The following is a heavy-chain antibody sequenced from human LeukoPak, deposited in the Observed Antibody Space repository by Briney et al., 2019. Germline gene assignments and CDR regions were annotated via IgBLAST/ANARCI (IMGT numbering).Heavy chain of an antibody. CDR1: GFTFSDYY. CDR2: ISSSGSTI. D-gene: IGHD6-25*01. J-gene: IGHJ4*02. CDR3: ARGHRPIVHRLFYFDY. V-gene: IGHV3-11*04. Sequence: GGSLRLSCAASGFTFSDYYMSWIRQAPGKGLEWVSYISSSGSTIYYADSVKGRFTISRDNAKNSLYLQMNSLSAEDTAVYYCARGHRPIVHRLFYFDYWGQGTLVTVSS.